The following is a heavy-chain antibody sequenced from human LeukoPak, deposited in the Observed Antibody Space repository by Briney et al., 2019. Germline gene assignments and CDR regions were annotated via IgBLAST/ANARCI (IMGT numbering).Heavy chain of an antibody. J-gene: IGHJ6*02. CDR2: ISYDESDK. Sequence: GGSLRLSCAASGFTFSNYGMHWVRQAPGKGLEWVAVISYDESDKYYADSVKGRFTISRDNSKNTLYLQMNSLRPEETAVYYCAKGVVAATNAAYYGMDVWGQGTTVTVSS. V-gene: IGHV3-30*18. D-gene: IGHD2-15*01. CDR1: GFTFSNYG. CDR3: AKGVVAATNAAYYGMDV.